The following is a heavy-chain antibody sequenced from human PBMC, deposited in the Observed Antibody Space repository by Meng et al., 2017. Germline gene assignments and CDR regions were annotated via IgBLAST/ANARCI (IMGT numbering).Heavy chain of an antibody. CDR3: ARLVAGTFGQLFDP. D-gene: IGHD2-15*01. V-gene: IGHV7-4-1*02. Sequence: VHRGSELKQPGASMMTSCKAAGYIFTSYAMNWLRQAPGQGLQWMGGINTNTGNPTYAQGFTGRFVFSLDTSVSTAYLQISSLKAEDTAVYYCARLVAGTFGQLFDPWGQGTLVTVSS. CDR2: INTNTGNP. J-gene: IGHJ5*02. CDR1: GYIFTSYA.